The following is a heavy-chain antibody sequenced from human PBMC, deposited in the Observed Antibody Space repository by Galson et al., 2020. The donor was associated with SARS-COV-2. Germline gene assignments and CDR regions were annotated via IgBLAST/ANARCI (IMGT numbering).Heavy chain of an antibody. CDR1: GYTFTDYN. CDR3: ARRNTNSWRFDY. CDR2: INPNSGGT. J-gene: IGHJ4*02. D-gene: IGHD6-13*01. V-gene: IGHV1-2*02. Sequence: ASVKVSCKASGYTFTDYNIHWVRQVPGQGLEWMGWINPNSGGTNSAQMFQGRVTMTSDTSITTAYMEPSRLTSDDVAVYYCARRNTNSWRFDYWGQGTLVTVSS.